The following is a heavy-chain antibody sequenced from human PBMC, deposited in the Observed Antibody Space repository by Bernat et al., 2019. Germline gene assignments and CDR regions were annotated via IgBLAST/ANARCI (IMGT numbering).Heavy chain of an antibody. Sequence: QVQLVESGGGVVQTVRSQRLSCEASKFTFSSYGMHWVRQAPGKGLEWVAVIWHDGSNENYADSVKGRFTISRDNSKNTLYLQMNNLRAEDTAVYYCARVSLYGAPASAMDVWGQGTTVTVS. CDR1: KFTFSSYG. CDR2: IWHDGSNE. CDR3: ARVSLYGAPASAMDV. V-gene: IGHV3-33*01. J-gene: IGHJ6*02. D-gene: IGHD4-17*01.